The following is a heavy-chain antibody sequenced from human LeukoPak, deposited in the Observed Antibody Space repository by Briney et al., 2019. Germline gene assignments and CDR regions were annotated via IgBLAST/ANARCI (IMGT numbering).Heavy chain of an antibody. V-gene: IGHV3-15*01. Sequence: GGSLRLPCTASGFTFSNAWVTWVRQAPGRGLEWVGRVKSKSDGGTTDYAAPVKGRFTISRDNSKNTLFLQMSSLRAEDTAVYYCAGYYCSSGTCRKYLDYWGQGTLVTVSS. CDR1: GFTFSNAW. CDR2: VKSKSDGGTT. J-gene: IGHJ4*02. D-gene: IGHD2-15*01. CDR3: AGYYCSSGTCRKYLDY.